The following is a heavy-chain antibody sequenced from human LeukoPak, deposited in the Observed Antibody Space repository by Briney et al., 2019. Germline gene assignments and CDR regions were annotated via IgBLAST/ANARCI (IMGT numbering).Heavy chain of an antibody. CDR1: GFTFSNAW. CDR3: TTPRRYYDSSGYYVMGSYDY. CDR2: IKSKTDGGTT. J-gene: IGHJ4*02. V-gene: IGHV3-15*01. Sequence: GGSLRLSCAASGFTFSNAWMSWVRQAPGKGLEWVGRIKSKTDGGTTDYAAPVKGRFTISRDDSKNTLYLQMNSLKTEDTAVYYCTTPRRYYDSSGYYVMGSYDYWGQGTLVTVSS. D-gene: IGHD3-22*01.